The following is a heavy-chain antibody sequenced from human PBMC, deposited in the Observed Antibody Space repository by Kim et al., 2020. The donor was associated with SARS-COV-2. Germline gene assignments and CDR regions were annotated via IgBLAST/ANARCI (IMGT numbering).Heavy chain of an antibody. Sequence: GGSLRLSCAASGFTFSSYAMSWVRQAPGKGLEWVSAISGSGGSTYYADSVKGRFTISRDNSKNTLYLQMNSLRAEDTAVYYCAKDDTRTYDESGIETGGFDYWGQGTLVTVSS. D-gene: IGHD5-12*01. CDR1: GFTFSSYA. V-gene: IGHV3-23*01. CDR3: AKDDTRTYDESGIETGGFDY. J-gene: IGHJ4*01. CDR2: ISGSGGST.